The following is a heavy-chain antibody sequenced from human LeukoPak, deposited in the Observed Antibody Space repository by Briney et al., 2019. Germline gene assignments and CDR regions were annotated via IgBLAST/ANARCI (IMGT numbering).Heavy chain of an antibody. J-gene: IGHJ4*02. D-gene: IGHD1-20*01. CDR1: GGSFSGYY. CDR3: ARGLYNWNDTWGKEEFDY. CDR2: INHSGST. V-gene: IGHV4-34*01. Sequence: ASETLSLTCAVYGGSFSGYYWSWIRQPPGKGLEWIGEINHSGSTNYNPSLKSRVTISVDTSKNQFSLKLSSVTAADTAVYYCARGLYNWNDTWGKEEFDYWGQGTLVTVSS.